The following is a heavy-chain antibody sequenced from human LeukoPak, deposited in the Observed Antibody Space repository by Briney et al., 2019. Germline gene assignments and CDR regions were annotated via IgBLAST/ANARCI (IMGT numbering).Heavy chain of an antibody. CDR1: GGSISSYY. D-gene: IGHD3-10*01. CDR3: ARVDPGYYYSY. J-gene: IGHJ4*02. Sequence: SSETLSLICTVSGGSISSYYWSWIRQPPGKGLEWIGYIYYSGSTNYNPSLKSRVTISLDTSKNQFSLKLSSVTAADTAVYYCARVDPGYYYSYWGQGTLVTVSS. V-gene: IGHV4-59*01. CDR2: IYYSGST.